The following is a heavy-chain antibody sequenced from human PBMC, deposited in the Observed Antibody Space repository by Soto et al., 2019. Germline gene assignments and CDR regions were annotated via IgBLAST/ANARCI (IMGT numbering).Heavy chain of an antibody. Sequence: QVQLVQSGAEVKKPGASVKVSCKASGYTFTSFVSTWVRQAPGQGLECMGWISVYNGKTNYAQKLQGRVTVTRDTSTNTAYMELRSLRSDDTAVYYCAKEDYGKNAGDSLEMWGQGTMVTVSS. D-gene: IGHD4-17*01. J-gene: IGHJ3*02. CDR2: ISVYNGKT. V-gene: IGHV1-18*01. CDR1: GYTFTSFV. CDR3: AKEDYGKNAGDSLEM.